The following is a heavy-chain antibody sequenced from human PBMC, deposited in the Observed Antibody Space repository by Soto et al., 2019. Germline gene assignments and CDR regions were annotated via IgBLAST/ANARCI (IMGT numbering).Heavy chain of an antibody. Sequence: GGSLRLSCAASGLPVSTNYMSWVRQAPGKGLEWVSVIYNDGKTYYADSVKGRFTISRDASKNTLHLQMDSLRDEDTAVYYCVRPLPSGQNYGMDVWGQGTTVTVS. CDR2: IYNDGKT. J-gene: IGHJ6*02. V-gene: IGHV3-53*01. CDR1: GLPVSTNY. CDR3: VRPLPSGQNYGMDV. D-gene: IGHD3-10*01.